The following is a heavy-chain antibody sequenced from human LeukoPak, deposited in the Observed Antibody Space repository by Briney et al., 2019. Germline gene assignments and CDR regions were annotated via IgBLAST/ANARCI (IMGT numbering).Heavy chain of an antibody. Sequence: SETLSLTCTVSGGSISSYYWSWIRQPPGKGLEWIGYIYYSGSTNYNPSLKSRVTISVDTSKNQFSLKLSSVTAADTAVYYCARYPRYCSSTSYWNWFDPWGQGTLVTVSS. CDR3: ARYPRYCSSTSYWNWFDP. D-gene: IGHD2-2*01. CDR2: IYYSGST. J-gene: IGHJ5*02. V-gene: IGHV4-59*08. CDR1: GGSISSYY.